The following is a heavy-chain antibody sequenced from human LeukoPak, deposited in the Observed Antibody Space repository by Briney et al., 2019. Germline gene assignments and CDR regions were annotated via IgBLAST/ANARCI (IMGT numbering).Heavy chain of an antibody. J-gene: IGHJ4*02. D-gene: IGHD1-26*01. CDR3: ATTQWELHGGFDY. Sequence: SETLSLTCSVSGDSISYFYWSWIRQAAGKGLEWIGRMSSSGNNDYNPSLKSRLTISVDTSKNQFSLKLSSVTAADTAVYYCATTQWELHGGFDYWGQGNLVTVSS. CDR1: GDSISYFY. CDR2: MSSSGNN. V-gene: IGHV4-4*07.